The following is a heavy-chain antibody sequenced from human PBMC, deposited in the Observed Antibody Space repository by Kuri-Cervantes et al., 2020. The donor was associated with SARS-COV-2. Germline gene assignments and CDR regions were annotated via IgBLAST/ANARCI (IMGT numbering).Heavy chain of an antibody. CDR2: ISSSSSTI. CDR3: AVDFWSGYSLRIGGAPGYGMDV. Sequence: GESLKISCAASGFTFSSYSMNWVRQAPGKGLEWVSYISSSSSTIYYADSVKGRFTISRDNAKNSLYLQMNSLRDEDTAVYYCAVDFWSGYSLRIGGAPGYGMDVWGQGTTVTVSS. D-gene: IGHD3-3*01. J-gene: IGHJ6*02. CDR1: GFTFSSYS. V-gene: IGHV3-48*02.